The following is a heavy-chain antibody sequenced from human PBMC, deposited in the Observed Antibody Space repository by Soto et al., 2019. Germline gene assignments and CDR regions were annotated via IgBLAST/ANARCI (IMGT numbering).Heavy chain of an antibody. CDR2: INHSGST. D-gene: IGHD3-10*01. CDR3: ATGGFGESRPFDP. CDR1: GGSFSGYY. Sequence: PSETLSLTCAVYGGSFSGYYWSWIRQPPGKGLEWIGEINHSGSTNYNPSLKSRVTISVDTSKNQFSLKLSSVTAADTAVYYCATGGFGESRPFDPWGQGTLVTVS. J-gene: IGHJ5*02. V-gene: IGHV4-34*01.